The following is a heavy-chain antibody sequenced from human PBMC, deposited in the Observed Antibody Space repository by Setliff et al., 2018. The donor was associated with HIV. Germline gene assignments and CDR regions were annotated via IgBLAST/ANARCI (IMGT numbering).Heavy chain of an antibody. CDR2: ISNSGGNT. D-gene: IGHD2-15*01. V-gene: IGHV3-23*01. Sequence: PGGSLRLSCKASGFTFKIYAMSWLRQAPGKGLEWVSAISNSGGNTYYADSVKGRFTISRDNSKNTLYLQMNSLRAEDTAVYYCAKDIQCSGGSCKHFDFWGQGTRVTVSS. CDR1: GFTFKIYA. CDR3: AKDIQCSGGSCKHFDF. J-gene: IGHJ4*02.